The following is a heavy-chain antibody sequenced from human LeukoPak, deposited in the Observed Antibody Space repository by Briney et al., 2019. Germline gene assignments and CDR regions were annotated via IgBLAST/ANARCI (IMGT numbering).Heavy chain of an antibody. D-gene: IGHD3-16*01. J-gene: IGHJ3*02. Sequence: SQTLSLTCTVSGGSISGGGYYWSWIRQHPGKGLEWIGYIYYSGSTYYNPSLKSRVTISVDTSKNQFSLKLSSVTAADTAVYYCARETYYDYVWRRHAFDIWGQGTMVTVSS. V-gene: IGHV4-31*03. CDR3: ARETYYDYVWRRHAFDI. CDR1: GGSISGGGYY. CDR2: IYYSGST.